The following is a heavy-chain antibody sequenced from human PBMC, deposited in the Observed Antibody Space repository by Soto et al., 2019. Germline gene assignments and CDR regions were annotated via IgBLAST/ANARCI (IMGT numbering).Heavy chain of an antibody. CDR1: GFTFSSYA. CDR3: ARASSSWYGGGFDY. Sequence: GGSLRLSCAASGFTFSSYAMHWVRQAPGKGLVWVAGIYYDGSNKCYGDSVKGRFTISRGNAKNTLYLQMNSLRAEDTAVYYCARASSSWYGGGFDYWGQGTLVTVSS. CDR2: IYYDGSNK. J-gene: IGHJ4*02. D-gene: IGHD6-13*01. V-gene: IGHV3-30-3*01.